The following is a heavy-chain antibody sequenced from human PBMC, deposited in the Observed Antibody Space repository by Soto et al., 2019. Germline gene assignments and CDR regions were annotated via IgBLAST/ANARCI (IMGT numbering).Heavy chain of an antibody. Sequence: GGSLRLSCAISGFSVSSNYLSWVRQAPGKGLEWVSVHYSGGSTYYADSVQGRFTISRDKSNNTLYLQMRRVRAEDTAVYFCARHRHPRGTVGATSPLDPWGQGTQVTVSA. CDR2: HYSGGST. CDR3: ARHRHPRGTVGATSPLDP. D-gene: IGHD1-26*01. V-gene: IGHV3-53*01. J-gene: IGHJ5*02. CDR1: GFSVSSNY.